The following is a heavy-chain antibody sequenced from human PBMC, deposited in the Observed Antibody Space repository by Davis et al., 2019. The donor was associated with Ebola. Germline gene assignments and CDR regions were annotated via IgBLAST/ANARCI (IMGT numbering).Heavy chain of an antibody. V-gene: IGHV1-18*01. D-gene: IGHD3-10*01. Sequence: ASVKVSCNASGYTFTSYGISWVRQAPGQGLEWMGWISAYNGNTNYAQKFQGRVTMTKDTSTSTAYMELRSLRSDDTAVYYCARSITMVRGVSWFDPWGQGTLVTVSS. CDR1: GYTFTSYG. CDR3: ARSITMVRGVSWFDP. CDR2: ISAYNGNT. J-gene: IGHJ5*02.